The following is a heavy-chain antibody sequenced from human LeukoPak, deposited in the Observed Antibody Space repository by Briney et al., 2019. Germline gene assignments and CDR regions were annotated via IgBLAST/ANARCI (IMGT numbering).Heavy chain of an antibody. CDR2: IYDSGST. CDR3: ARQSISGSSLSYFDY. D-gene: IGHD3-22*01. Sequence: TSETLSLTCTVSGGSISSYYWSWIRRPPGKGLEWIGNIYDSGSTNYNPSLKSRVTISVDTSKNQCSLKLSSVTAADTAVYYCARQSISGSSLSYFDYWGQGTLVNVSS. J-gene: IGHJ4*02. V-gene: IGHV4-59*01. CDR1: GGSISSYY.